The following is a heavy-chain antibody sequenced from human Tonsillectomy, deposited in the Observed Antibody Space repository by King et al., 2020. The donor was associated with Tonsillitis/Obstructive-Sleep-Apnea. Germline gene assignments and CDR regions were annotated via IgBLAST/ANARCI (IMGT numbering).Heavy chain of an antibody. CDR3: ARDGPYCRGGSCFFDY. J-gene: IGHJ4*02. CDR1: GYTFTGYY. CDR2: INPNSGGT. V-gene: IGHV1-2*06. D-gene: IGHD2-15*01. Sequence: QLVQSGAEVKKPGASVKVSCKASGYTFTGYYMHWVRQAPGQGLEWMGRINPNSGGTKYAQKVQGRVTMTRDTSISTAYMELSRLRSDATAVYYCARDGPYCRGGSCFFDYWGQGTLVTVSS.